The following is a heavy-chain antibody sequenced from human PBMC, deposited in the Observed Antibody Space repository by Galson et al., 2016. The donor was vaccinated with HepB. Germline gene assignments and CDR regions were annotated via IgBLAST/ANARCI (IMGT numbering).Heavy chain of an antibody. J-gene: IGHJ3*01. CDR1: GFTFTNYG. CDR2: ISNDGSKR. Sequence: SLLLSCAASGFTFTNYGMNWLRQAPRTGLEWVAYISNDGSKRYFADTATGRFTISRDKSKNKMFLHMSSLAAEDTAVYYCAKKDLLWFGDPNAFDVWGQGTMVTASS. V-gene: IGHV3-30*18. CDR3: AKKDLLWFGDPNAFDV. D-gene: IGHD3-10*01.